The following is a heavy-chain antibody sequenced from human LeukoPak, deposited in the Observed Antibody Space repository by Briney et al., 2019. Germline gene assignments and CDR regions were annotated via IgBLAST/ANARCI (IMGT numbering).Heavy chain of an antibody. CDR3: AKLWTEYSSSSRYFQH. CDR2: ISGSGGST. Sequence: GGSLRLSCEASGFTFSSYAMSWVRQAPGKGLEWVSAISGSGGSTYYADYVKGRFTISRDNSKNTLYLQMNSLRAEDTAVYYCAKLWTEYSSSSRYFQHWGQGTLVTVSS. D-gene: IGHD6-6*01. CDR1: GFTFSSYA. V-gene: IGHV3-23*01. J-gene: IGHJ1*01.